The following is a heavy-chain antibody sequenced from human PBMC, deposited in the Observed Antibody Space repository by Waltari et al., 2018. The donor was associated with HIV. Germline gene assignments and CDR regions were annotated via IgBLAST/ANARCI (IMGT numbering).Heavy chain of an antibody. D-gene: IGHD5-12*01. V-gene: IGHV3-23*01. CDR3: AKDPMDIVATINYYGMDV. Sequence: EVQLLESGGGLVQPGGSLRLSCAASGFTFSSYAMSWVRQAPGKELDWFSAMSGSGGSTYYAASVKGRFTISRDNSKNTLYLQMNSLRAEDTAVYYCAKDPMDIVATINYYGMDVWGQGTTVTVSS. CDR1: GFTFSSYA. J-gene: IGHJ6*02. CDR2: MSGSGGST.